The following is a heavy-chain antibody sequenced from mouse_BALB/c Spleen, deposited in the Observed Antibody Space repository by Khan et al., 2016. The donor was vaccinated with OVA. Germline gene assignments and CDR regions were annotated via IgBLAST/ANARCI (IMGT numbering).Heavy chain of an antibody. Sequence: EVELVESGGDLVKPGGSLKLSCAASGFTFSTYGMSWVRQAPDKRLEWVATVSTGGSYTYYPDSVKGRFTISRDNAKNTLYLQMSGVGSEDTAMFYCTRLAYYYDSEGFAYWGQGTLVTVSA. D-gene: IGHD1-1*01. J-gene: IGHJ3*01. V-gene: IGHV5-6*01. CDR1: GFTFSTYG. CDR2: VSTGGSYT. CDR3: TRLAYYYDSEGFAY.